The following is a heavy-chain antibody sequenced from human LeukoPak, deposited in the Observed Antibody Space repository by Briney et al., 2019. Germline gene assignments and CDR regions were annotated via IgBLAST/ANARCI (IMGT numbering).Heavy chain of an antibody. J-gene: IGHJ3*02. CDR1: GGSISSSTYY. V-gene: IGHV4-39*01. CDR3: ARQLATKGEWAFDS. CDR2: INLSGHT. Sequence: SETLSLTCSVSGGSISSSTYYWGWIRQSPGKWLEWIGSINLSGHTYYNPSLKGRITMSVDTSKNQFSLKLSSVTAADTAVYYRARQLATKGEWAFDSWGQGTMVTASS. D-gene: IGHD5-12*01.